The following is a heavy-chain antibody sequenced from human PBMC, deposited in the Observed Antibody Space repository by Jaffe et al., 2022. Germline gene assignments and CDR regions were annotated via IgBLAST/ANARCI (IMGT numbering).Heavy chain of an antibody. CDR1: GFTFSSYW. CDR3: ARDGWGSGWYDTTYNFDY. J-gene: IGHJ4*02. Sequence: EVQLVESGGGLVQPGGSLRLSCAASGFTFSSYWMSWVRQAPGKGLEWVANIKQDGSEKYYVDSVKGRFTISRDNAKNSLYLQMNSLRAEDTAVYYCARDGWGSGWYDTTYNFDYWGQGTLVTVSS. CDR2: IKQDGSEK. D-gene: IGHD6-19*01. V-gene: IGHV3-7*05.